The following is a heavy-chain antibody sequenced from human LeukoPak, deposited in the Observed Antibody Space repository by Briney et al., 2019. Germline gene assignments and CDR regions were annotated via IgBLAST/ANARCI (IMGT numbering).Heavy chain of an antibody. Sequence: PSETLSLTCTVSGYSISTGYYWGWIRQPPGKGLEWIGCVFHDGITYYNPSLKSRVTISVDTSKNQFSLKLSSVTAADTAVYYCARSLEGLRFPFDYWGQGTLVTVSS. CDR1: GYSISTGYY. D-gene: IGHD5-12*01. V-gene: IGHV4-38-2*02. CDR3: ARSLEGLRFPFDY. CDR2: VFHDGIT. J-gene: IGHJ4*02.